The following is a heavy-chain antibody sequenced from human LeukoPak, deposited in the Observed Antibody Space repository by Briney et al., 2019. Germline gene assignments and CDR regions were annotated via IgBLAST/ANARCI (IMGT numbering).Heavy chain of an antibody. V-gene: IGHV1-69*13. CDR2: IIPIFGTA. CDR3: ARGLGLELSGWYPY. J-gene: IGHJ4*02. Sequence: SVTVSCKASGGTFSSYAISWVRQAPGQGLEWMGGIIPIFGTANYAQKFQGRVTITADESTSTAYMELSSLRSEDTAVYYCARGLGLELSGWYPYWGQGTLVTVPS. CDR1: GGTFSSYA. D-gene: IGHD6-19*01.